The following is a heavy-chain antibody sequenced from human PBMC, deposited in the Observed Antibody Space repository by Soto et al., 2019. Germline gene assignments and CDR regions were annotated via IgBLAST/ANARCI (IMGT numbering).Heavy chain of an antibody. Sequence: SVKVSCKASGYTFTSYAISWVRQSPGQGLEWMGWISAYNGNTNYAQKLQGRVTMTRDTSTSTVYMELSSLRSEDTAVYYCARELITMIVVGYYYGMDVWGQGTTVTVSS. CDR1: GYTFTSYA. V-gene: IGHV1-18*01. J-gene: IGHJ6*02. CDR3: ARELITMIVVGYYYGMDV. D-gene: IGHD3-22*01. CDR2: ISAYNGNT.